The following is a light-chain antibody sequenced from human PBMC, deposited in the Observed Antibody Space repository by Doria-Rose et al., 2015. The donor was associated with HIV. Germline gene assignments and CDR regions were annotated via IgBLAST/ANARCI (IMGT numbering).Light chain of an antibody. J-gene: IGKJ1*01. Sequence: TQSPSSLSASIGDRVTITCRASQTVSTYLNWFQQEPGKAPKLLIYAAPRLQSGVPSRFSGSGSGTDFTLTISGLQPGDFATYYCQQTYSSPLWTFGQGTKVEMK. V-gene: IGKV1-39*01. CDR2: AAP. CDR1: QTVSTY. CDR3: QQTYSSPLWT.